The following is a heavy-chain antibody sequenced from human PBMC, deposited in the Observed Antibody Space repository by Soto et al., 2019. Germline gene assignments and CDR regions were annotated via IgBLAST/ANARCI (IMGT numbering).Heavy chain of an antibody. CDR3: ARDPRYCSGGNCYSSYYYYYLDV. V-gene: IGHV3-48*01. Sequence: EVQLVESGGGLVQPGGSLRLPCAASGFIFSSYSMNWVRQAPGKGLEWVSYISSSSDTIYYADSVKGRFTISRDNAKNSLYLQMNSLRAEDTAVYYCARDPRYCSGGNCYSSYYYYYLDVWGIGTTVTVSS. D-gene: IGHD2-15*01. CDR2: ISSSSDTI. CDR1: GFIFSSYS. J-gene: IGHJ6*03.